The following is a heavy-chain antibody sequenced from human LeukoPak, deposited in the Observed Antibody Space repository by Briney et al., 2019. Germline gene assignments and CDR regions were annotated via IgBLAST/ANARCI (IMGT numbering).Heavy chain of an antibody. J-gene: IGHJ4*02. CDR1: GYSISSGYY. D-gene: IGHD2-21*01. CDR3: ARVGEKGSQGFDY. V-gene: IGHV4-38-2*02. CDR2: IYYSGST. Sequence: PSETLSLTCTVSGYSISSGYYWGWIRQPPGKGLEWIGSIYYSGSTYYNPSLKSRVTISVDTSKNQFSLKLSSATAADTAVYYCARVGEKGSQGFDYWGQGTLVTVSS.